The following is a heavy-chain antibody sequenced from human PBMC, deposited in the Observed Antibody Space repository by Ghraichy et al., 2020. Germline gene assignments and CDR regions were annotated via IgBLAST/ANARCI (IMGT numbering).Heavy chain of an antibody. CDR1: GGTFSSYA. J-gene: IGHJ5*02. Sequence: SVKVSCKASGGTFSSYAISWVRQAPGQVLEWMGGIIPIFGTANYAQKFQGRVTITADESTSTAYMELSSLRSEDTAVYYCASRVRERSLLDFSPDTWGQFILVTVSS. CDR3: ASRVRERSLLDFSPDT. D-gene: IGHD3/OR15-3a*01. V-gene: IGHV1-69*13. CDR2: IIPIFGTA.